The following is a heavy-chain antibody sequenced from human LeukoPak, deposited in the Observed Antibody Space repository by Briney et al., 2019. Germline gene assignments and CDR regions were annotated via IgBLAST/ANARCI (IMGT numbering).Heavy chain of an antibody. V-gene: IGHV3-21*01. Sequence: GGSLRLSCAASGFTFSTYNMNWVRQAPGKGLEWVSSITSSSTYIYYADSVKGRFTISRDNAKNSLYLQMNSLRAEDTAVYYCARAKWELGYWGQGTLVTVSS. D-gene: IGHD1-26*01. CDR1: GFTFSTYN. J-gene: IGHJ4*02. CDR3: ARAKWELGY. CDR2: ITSSSTYI.